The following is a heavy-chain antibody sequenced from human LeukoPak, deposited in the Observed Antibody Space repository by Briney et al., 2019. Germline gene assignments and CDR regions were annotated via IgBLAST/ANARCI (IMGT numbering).Heavy chain of an antibody. V-gene: IGHV4-59*01. CDR3: ARGGSWYRFDS. Sequence: SETLSLTCAVYGGSFSGYYWSWIRQPPGMRLEWIGYIHYSGSTNYNPSLKSRVTILVDTSKNQFSLKLSSVTAADTAVYYCARGGSWYRFDSWGQGSAVIVSS. D-gene: IGHD6-13*01. J-gene: IGHJ4*02. CDR2: IHYSGST. CDR1: GGSFSGYY.